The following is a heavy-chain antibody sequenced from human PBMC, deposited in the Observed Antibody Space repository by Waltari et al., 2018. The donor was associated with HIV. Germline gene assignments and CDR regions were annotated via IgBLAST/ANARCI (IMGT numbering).Heavy chain of an antibody. CDR3: ARVRSIMGRFLGFDY. CDR1: GLSVSSNY. Sequence: EVQLVETGGGLIQPGGSLRLSCAASGLSVSSNYMNWVRQAPGKGLGWVVVINGSGDAYYADFVKGRFTISRANSKNTRYLKMNSLRAEDTAVYYCARVRSIMGRFLGFDYWGHGTTVIVSS. J-gene: IGHJ4*03. V-gene: IGHV3-53*02. CDR2: INGSGDA. D-gene: IGHD3-3*02.